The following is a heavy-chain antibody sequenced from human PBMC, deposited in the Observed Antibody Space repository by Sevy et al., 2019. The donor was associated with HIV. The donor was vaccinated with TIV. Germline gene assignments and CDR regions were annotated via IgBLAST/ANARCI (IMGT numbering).Heavy chain of an antibody. CDR2: ISSSSSYI. CDR3: ARGSDFDWLSLDY. D-gene: IGHD3-9*01. V-gene: IGHV3-21*01. CDR1: GFTFSSYS. Sequence: GGSLRLSCAASGFTFSSYSMNWVRQAPGKGLEWVSSISSSSSYIYYAHSVKGRFTISRDNAKNSLYLQMNSLRAEDTAVYYCARGSDFDWLSLDYWGQGTLVTVSS. J-gene: IGHJ4*02.